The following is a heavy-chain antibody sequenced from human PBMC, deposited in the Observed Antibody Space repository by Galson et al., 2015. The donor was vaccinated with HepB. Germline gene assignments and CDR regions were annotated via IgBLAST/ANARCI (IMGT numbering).Heavy chain of an antibody. CDR2: TSYDGTYK. J-gene: IGHJ6*01. V-gene: IGHV3-30*04. CDR3: AREVMEGSSSPRSLYHYGVAV. CDR1: GFTFRTYS. D-gene: IGHD6-13*01. Sequence: SLRLSCAASGFTFRTYSMHWVRQAPGKGLEWVAVTSYDGTYKYYADSVKGRFTISRDNSKNTLYLQMNSLRAEDTALYFCAREVMEGSSSPRSLYHYGVAVWGRGATVTVSS.